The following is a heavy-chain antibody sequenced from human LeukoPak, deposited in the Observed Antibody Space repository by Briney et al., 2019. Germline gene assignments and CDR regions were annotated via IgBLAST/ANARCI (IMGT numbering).Heavy chain of an antibody. V-gene: IGHV3-64*04. Sequence: GGSLRLSCSASGCTFSSFAMFWVRQAPGKGPEYVSGISSDGGRTNYADSVKARFTISRDNSKVTLYLQMNSLRAEDTAVYYCARDYGDYCFDIWGQGTMVTVSS. D-gene: IGHD4-17*01. J-gene: IGHJ3*02. CDR3: ARDYGDYCFDI. CDR1: GCTFSSFA. CDR2: ISSDGGRT.